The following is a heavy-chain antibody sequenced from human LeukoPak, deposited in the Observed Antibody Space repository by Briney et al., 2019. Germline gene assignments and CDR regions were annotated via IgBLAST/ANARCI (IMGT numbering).Heavy chain of an antibody. Sequence: PGGSLRLSCAASGFTFSSYSMTWVRQAPGKGLEWVSYISSSSSTIYYADSVKGRFTISRDNAKNSLYLKMNSLRAEDTAVYYCARRAGGYSHPYDYWGQGILVTVSS. J-gene: IGHJ4*02. CDR1: GFTFSSYS. CDR2: ISSSSSTI. CDR3: ARRAGGYSHPYDY. D-gene: IGHD4-23*01. V-gene: IGHV3-48*01.